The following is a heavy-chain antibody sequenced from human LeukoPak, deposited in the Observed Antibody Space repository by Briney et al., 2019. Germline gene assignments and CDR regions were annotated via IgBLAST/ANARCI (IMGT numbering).Heavy chain of an antibody. CDR1: GYRFTSYW. J-gene: IGHJ4*02. D-gene: IGHD3-22*01. Sequence: GESLKISCKGSGYRFTSYWIGWVRQMPGKGLEWMGIIYPGDSDTRYSPSFQGQVTISADKSISTAYLQWSSLKASDTAMYYCARYYLYDSSGYPPYYFDYWGQGTLVTVSS. CDR3: ARYYLYDSSGYPPYYFDY. V-gene: IGHV5-51*01. CDR2: IYPGDSDT.